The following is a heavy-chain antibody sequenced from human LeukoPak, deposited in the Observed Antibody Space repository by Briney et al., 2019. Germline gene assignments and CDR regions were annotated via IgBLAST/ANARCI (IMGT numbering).Heavy chain of an antibody. J-gene: IGHJ5*02. CDR1: GGSISSGGYS. Sequence: SETLSLTCAVSGGSISSGGYSWSWIRQPPGKGLEWIGYIYHSGSTYYNPSLKSRVTISVDRSKNQFSLKLSSVTAADTAVYYCAGTLYCISTSCYTGWFDPWGQGTLVTVSS. CDR3: AGTLYCISTSCYTGWFDP. V-gene: IGHV4-30-2*01. CDR2: IYHSGST. D-gene: IGHD2-2*02.